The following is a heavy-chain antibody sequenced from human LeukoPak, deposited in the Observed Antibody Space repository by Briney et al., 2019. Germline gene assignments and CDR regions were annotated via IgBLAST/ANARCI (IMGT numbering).Heavy chain of an antibody. V-gene: IGHV4-4*08. Sequence: SETLSLXCTVSGGSITTNYWSWIRQPPGKGLEWIGYISNSGSTNHNPSLKSRVTMSVDTSKNQFSLKLSSVTAADTAVYYCASQKDRDGYNSDLFDALDIWGQGTMVTVSS. CDR3: ASQKDRDGYNSDLFDALDI. CDR1: GGSITTNY. J-gene: IGHJ3*02. D-gene: IGHD5-24*01. CDR2: ISNSGST.